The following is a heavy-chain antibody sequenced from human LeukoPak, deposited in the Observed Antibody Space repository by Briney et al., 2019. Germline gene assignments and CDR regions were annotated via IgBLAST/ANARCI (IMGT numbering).Heavy chain of an antibody. J-gene: IGHJ4*02. CDR3: AREVVVPAAMGFFDY. CDR1: GYTFTSYG. D-gene: IGHD2-2*01. Sequence: ASVKVSCKASGYTFTSYGISWVRQAPGQGLEWMGWISAYNGNTNYAQKLQGRVTMTTDTSTSTAYMELRSLRSDDTAVYYCAREVVVPAAMGFFDYWGQGTLVTASS. CDR2: ISAYNGNT. V-gene: IGHV1-18*01.